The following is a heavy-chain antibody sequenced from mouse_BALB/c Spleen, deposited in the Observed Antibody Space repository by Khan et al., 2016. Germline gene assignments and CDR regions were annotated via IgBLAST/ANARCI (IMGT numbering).Heavy chain of an antibody. CDR1: GDSITSGY. CDR3: STYDGYFFDY. Sequence: EVQLVESGPSLVKPSQTLSLTCSVPGDSITSGYWNWIRKFPGNKFEYMGYISYSGTTYYNPSLKSRISITRDTSKNQFYLQLYSVTADDTATYYCSTYDGYFFDYWGQGTTLTVSS. D-gene: IGHD2-3*01. J-gene: IGHJ2*01. V-gene: IGHV3-8*02. CDR2: ISYSGTT.